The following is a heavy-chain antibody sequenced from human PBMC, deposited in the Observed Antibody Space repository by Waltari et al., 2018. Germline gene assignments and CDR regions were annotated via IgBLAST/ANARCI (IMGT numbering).Heavy chain of an antibody. J-gene: IGHJ4*02. CDR3: AREGEVWTLTTFLDY. D-gene: IGHD3-16*01. Sequence: QVQLQQWGARLVKPSENLSLTCAVNGGSPSGYYWSWPRQSPGKGLEGIGKINHSGSTNYNPSLESRITMSIDASKKQCSLNLTSVTAADTAVYYCAREGEVWTLTTFLDYWGQGILVTVSS. V-gene: IGHV4-34*01. CDR2: INHSGST. CDR1: GGSPSGYY.